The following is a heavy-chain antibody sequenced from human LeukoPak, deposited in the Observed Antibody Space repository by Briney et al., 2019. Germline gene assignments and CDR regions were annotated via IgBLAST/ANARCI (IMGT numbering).Heavy chain of an antibody. J-gene: IGHJ4*02. D-gene: IGHD2-2*03. V-gene: IGHV1-69*04. CDR2: IIPILGIA. Sequence: SVKVSCKASGGTFSSYAISWVRQAPGQGLEWMGRIIPILGIANYAQKFQGRVTITADKSTSTAYMELSSLRSEDTAVYYCASGYCSSISCYRTSDYWGQGTLVTVSS. CDR1: GGTFSSYA. CDR3: ASGYCSSISCYRTSDY.